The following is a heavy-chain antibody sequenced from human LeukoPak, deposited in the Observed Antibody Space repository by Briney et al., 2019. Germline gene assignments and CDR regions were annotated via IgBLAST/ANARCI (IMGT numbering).Heavy chain of an antibody. Sequence: GGSLRLSCVASEITFDYYAMHWVRQAPGKGLEWVSGISSNSGKIGYADSVKGRFTISRDNAKNSLYLQMNSLRAEDTALYYCAKDVQMTSNSFYNYFDNWGQGTLVTVSS. V-gene: IGHV3-9*01. CDR1: EITFDYYA. CDR2: ISSNSGKI. J-gene: IGHJ4*02. CDR3: AKDVQMTSNSFYNYFDN. D-gene: IGHD2-2*01.